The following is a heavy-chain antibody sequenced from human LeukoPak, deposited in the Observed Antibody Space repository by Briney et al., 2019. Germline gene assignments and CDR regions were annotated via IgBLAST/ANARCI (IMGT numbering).Heavy chain of an antibody. V-gene: IGHV5-51*01. CDR2: IHPVDSDT. J-gene: IGHJ4*02. CDR1: GYSFTSYY. CDR3: ARLGAYSYGYIDY. D-gene: IGHD5-18*01. Sequence: GESLKISCKGSGYSFTSYYIGWVRQMPGKGLEWMGIIHPVDSDTRNSPSFQGQVTISADNSISTAYLQWSSLKASDTAIYYCARLGAYSYGYIDYWGQGTLVTVSS.